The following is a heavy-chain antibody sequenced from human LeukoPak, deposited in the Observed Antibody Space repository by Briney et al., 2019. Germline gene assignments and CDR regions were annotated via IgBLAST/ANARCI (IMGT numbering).Heavy chain of an antibody. CDR2: IYTSGST. V-gene: IGHV4-4*07. CDR3: ARMGPGWQGTAARPVYFDY. D-gene: IGHD6-6*01. CDR1: GGSISSYY. Sequence: SETLSLTCTVSGGSISSYYWSWIRQPAGKGLEWIGRIYTSGSTNYNPSLKSRVTMSVDTSKNQFSLKLSSVTAADTAVYYCARMGPGWQGTAARPVYFDYWGQGTLVTVSS. J-gene: IGHJ4*02.